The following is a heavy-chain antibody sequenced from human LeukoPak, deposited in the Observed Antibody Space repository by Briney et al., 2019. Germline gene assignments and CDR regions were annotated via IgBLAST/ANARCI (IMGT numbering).Heavy chain of an antibody. CDR2: IYYSGST. CDR1: GGSISSYY. CDR3: ARQYAGLTHATGMDV. D-gene: IGHD1-14*01. V-gene: IGHV4-59*08. Sequence: SETLSLTCTVSGGSISSYYWSWIRQPPGKGLECIGYIYYSGSTNYNPSLKSRVTISVDTSKNQFSLKLSSVTAAGTAVYFCARQYAGLTHATGMDVWGQGTTVTVSS. J-gene: IGHJ6*02.